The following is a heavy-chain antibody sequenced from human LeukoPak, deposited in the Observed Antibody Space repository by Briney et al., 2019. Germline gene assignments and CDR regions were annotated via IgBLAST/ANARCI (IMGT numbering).Heavy chain of an antibody. CDR2: IHYSGST. CDR1: GDSITSYY. CDR3: ARSPSSSWWFAFDI. V-gene: IGHV4-59*01. J-gene: IGHJ3*02. D-gene: IGHD6-13*01. Sequence: SETLSLTCTVSGDSITSYYWSWVRQPPGKGLEWIGYIHYSGSTNYNPSLKSRVTISVDTSKNQFSLKLSSVTAADTAVYYCARSPSSSWWFAFDIWGQGTMVTVSS.